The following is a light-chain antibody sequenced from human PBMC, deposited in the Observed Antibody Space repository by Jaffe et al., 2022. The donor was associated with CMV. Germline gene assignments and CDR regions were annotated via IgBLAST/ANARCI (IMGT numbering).Light chain of an antibody. CDR3: CSYAGSYTWV. Sequence: QSALTQPRSVSGSPGQSVTISCTGSNSDVGGYNYVSWYQQHPGKAPQLMIYDVTQRPSGVPDRFSGSKSGNTASLTLSGLQAEDEADYYCCSYAGSYTWVFGGGTKLTVL. CDR1: NSDVGGYNY. V-gene: IGLV2-11*01. J-gene: IGLJ3*02. CDR2: DVT.